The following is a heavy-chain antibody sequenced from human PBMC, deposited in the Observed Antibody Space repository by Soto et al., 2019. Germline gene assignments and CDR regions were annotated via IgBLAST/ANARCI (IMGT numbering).Heavy chain of an antibody. J-gene: IGHJ3*01. V-gene: IGHV4-39*02. D-gene: IGHD3-22*01. Sequence: PSETLSLTCTVSGDSISTSHYYWAWIRQPPGKRLEWIGSIYKSGTTYYNPSIKSRVTMSVDTSKNHFSLKLSSVTAADTALYYCARPGHSDDSGYWPSRFDAWGQGTVVTVSS. CDR1: GDSISTSHYY. CDR3: ARPGHSDDSGYWPSRFDA. CDR2: IYKSGTT.